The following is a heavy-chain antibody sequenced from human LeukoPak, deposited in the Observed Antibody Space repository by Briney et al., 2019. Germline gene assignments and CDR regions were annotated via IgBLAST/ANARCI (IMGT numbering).Heavy chain of an antibody. CDR2: ISWNSASV. Sequence: GRSLRLSCEASGFTFDDYGMHWVRQAPGKGLEWVSTISWNSASVGYVDSVKGRFTISRDNAKKTLYLQINSLRPEDTALYYCAKDYGYSSSWYDYWGQGTLVTVSS. D-gene: IGHD6-13*01. J-gene: IGHJ4*02. CDR3: AKDYGYSSSWYDY. CDR1: GFTFDDYG. V-gene: IGHV3-9*01.